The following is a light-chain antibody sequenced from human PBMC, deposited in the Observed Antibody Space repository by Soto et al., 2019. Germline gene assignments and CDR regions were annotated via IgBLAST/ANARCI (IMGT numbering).Light chain of an antibody. CDR2: GNI. J-gene: IGLJ2*01. CDR1: SSNIGAGYD. V-gene: IGLV1-40*01. Sequence: VLTQPPSVSGAPGQRVTISCTGSSSNIGAGYDVHWYQQLPGTAPKLLIYGNINRPSGVPDRFSGSKSGTSASLAITGLHAEDEADYYCQSYDSSLSGVFGGGTKLTVL. CDR3: QSYDSSLSGV.